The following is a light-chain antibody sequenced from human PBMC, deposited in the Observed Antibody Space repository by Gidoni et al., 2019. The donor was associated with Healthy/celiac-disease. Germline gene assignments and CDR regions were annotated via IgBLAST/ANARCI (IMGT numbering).Light chain of an antibody. CDR2: GAS. CDR3: QQYNNWPPYT. J-gene: IGKJ2*01. V-gene: IGKV3-15*01. Sequence: EIVMTQSPATLSVSPGERATLSCRASQSVSSNLAWYQQKPGQAPRLLIYGASTRATDIPARFSGSGSGTEFTLTISSLQSEDFAVYYCQQYNNWPPYTFGQXTKLEIK. CDR1: QSVSSN.